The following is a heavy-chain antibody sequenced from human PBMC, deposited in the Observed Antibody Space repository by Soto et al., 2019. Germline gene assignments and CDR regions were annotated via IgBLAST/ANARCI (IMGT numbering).Heavy chain of an antibody. Sequence: GASVKVSCKASGGTFSSYAISWVRQAPGQGLEWMGGIIPIFGTANYSQKLQGRVTITADESTSTAYMELSSLRSEDTAVYYCASEGAKQDYYGMDVWGQGTTVTVSS. D-gene: IGHD1-26*01. CDR1: GGTFSSYA. J-gene: IGHJ6*02. CDR2: IIPIFGTA. V-gene: IGHV1-69*13. CDR3: ASEGAKQDYYGMDV.